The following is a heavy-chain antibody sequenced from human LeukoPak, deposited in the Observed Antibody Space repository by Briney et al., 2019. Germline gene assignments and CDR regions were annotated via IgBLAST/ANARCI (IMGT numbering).Heavy chain of an antibody. CDR1: GFTFSGYS. CDR3: ARSDCSSTSCYFSFDY. D-gene: IGHD2-2*01. V-gene: IGHV3-48*02. Sequence: GGPLRLSCAASGFTFSGYSMNWVRQAPGKGLEWVSYISSSSSTIYYADSVKGRFTISRDNAKNSLYLQMNSLRDEDTAVYYCARSDCSSTSCYFSFDYWGQGTLVTVSS. J-gene: IGHJ4*02. CDR2: ISSSSSTI.